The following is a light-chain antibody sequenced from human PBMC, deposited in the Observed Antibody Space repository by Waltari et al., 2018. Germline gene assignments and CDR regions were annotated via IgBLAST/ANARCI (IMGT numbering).Light chain of an antibody. J-gene: IGKJ4*01. CDR1: ESVLFSSRNKNH. CDR2: WAS. V-gene: IGKV4-1*01. Sequence: DIVMTQSPDSLAVSLGERATIHCTSRESVLFSSRNKNHLAWYQQKPGHPPKLLLYWASTRESGVPDRFSGSGSGTDFTLTISSLQAEDVAIYYCQQYYDSPLTFGGGTKVEIK. CDR3: QQYYDSPLT.